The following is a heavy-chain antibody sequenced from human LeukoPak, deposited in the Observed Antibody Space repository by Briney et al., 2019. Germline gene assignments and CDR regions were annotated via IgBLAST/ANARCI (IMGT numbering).Heavy chain of an antibody. J-gene: IGHJ4*02. D-gene: IGHD2-2*01. CDR1: GFTFSGSA. Sequence: AGGSLRLSCAASGFTFSGSAMHWVRQASGKGLEWVGRIRSKANSYATAYAASVKGRFTISRDDSKNTAYLQMNSLKTEDTAVYYCTSIGDCSSTSCLHDYRGQGTLVTVSS. CDR3: TSIGDCSSTSCLHDY. CDR2: IRSKANSYAT. V-gene: IGHV3-73*01.